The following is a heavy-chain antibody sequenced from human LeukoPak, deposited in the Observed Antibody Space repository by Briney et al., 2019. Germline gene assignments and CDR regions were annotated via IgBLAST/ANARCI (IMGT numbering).Heavy chain of an antibody. V-gene: IGHV4-34*01. D-gene: IGHD3-10*01. Sequence: SETLSLTCAVYGGSFSGYYWSWIRQPPGKGLEWIGEINHSGSTNYNPSLKSRVTISVDTSKNQFSLKLSSVTAADTAVYYCARSYYYGSGSYYTGLLRWGQGTLVTVSS. CDR2: INHSGST. CDR1: GGSFSGYY. J-gene: IGHJ4*02. CDR3: ARSYYYGSGSYYTGLLR.